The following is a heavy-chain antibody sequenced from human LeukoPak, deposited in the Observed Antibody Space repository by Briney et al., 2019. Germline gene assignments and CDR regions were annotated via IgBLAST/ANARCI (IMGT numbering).Heavy chain of an antibody. Sequence: SVKVSCKASGGTFSSYAISWVRRAPGQGLEWMGGIIPIFGTANYAQKFQGRVTITADESTSTAYMELSSLRSEDTAVYYCASPRTANYDILTGYYGATRPFDYWGQGTLVTVSS. D-gene: IGHD3-9*01. J-gene: IGHJ4*02. CDR3: ASPRTANYDILTGYYGATRPFDY. V-gene: IGHV1-69*13. CDR1: GGTFSSYA. CDR2: IIPIFGTA.